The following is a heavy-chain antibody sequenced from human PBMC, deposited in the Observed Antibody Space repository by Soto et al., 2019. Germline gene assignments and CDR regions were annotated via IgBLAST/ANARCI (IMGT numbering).Heavy chain of an antibody. V-gene: IGHV3-23*01. CDR3: AKRGSGGWFDP. Sequence: EVQLLESGGGLVQPGGSLRLSCAASGFTFSSYAMSWVRQAPGKGLEWVSVISGTGDSTYYADSVKGRFTISRDNSKNTLYLQMNSVRAEDTAVYYCAKRGSGGWFDPWGQGTLVTVSS. J-gene: IGHJ5*02. CDR2: ISGTGDST. D-gene: IGHD2-15*01. CDR1: GFTFSSYA.